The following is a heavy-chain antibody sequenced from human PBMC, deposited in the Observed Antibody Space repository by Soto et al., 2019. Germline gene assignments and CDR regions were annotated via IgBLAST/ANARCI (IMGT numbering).Heavy chain of an antibody. CDR2: INHSGST. CDR1: GGSFSDYS. V-gene: IGHV4-34*01. Sequence: SETLSLTCAVYGGSFSDYSWSWIRQPPGQGLEWIGEINHSGSTNLHPSLKSRVTISVDTSKNQFSLKLSSVTAADTAVYYCAREWGSGYLNWFDPWGQGTLVTVSS. CDR3: AREWGSGYLNWFDP. J-gene: IGHJ5*02. D-gene: IGHD3-22*01.